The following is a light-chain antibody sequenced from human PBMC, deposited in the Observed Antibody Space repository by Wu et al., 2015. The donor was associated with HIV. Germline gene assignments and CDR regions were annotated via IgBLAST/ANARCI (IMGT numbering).Light chain of an antibody. CDR3: QQYGASTTT. J-gene: IGKJ1*01. CDR2: GAS. CDR1: QHVNSNY. Sequence: EIVLTQSPSTLSLSPGERATLSCRASQHVNSNYLAWYQQKPGQPPRLLIYGASTRATGIPDRFSGSGSGADFTLTISRLEPEDFAVYFCQQYGASTTTFGQGTKVEIK. V-gene: IGKV3-20*01.